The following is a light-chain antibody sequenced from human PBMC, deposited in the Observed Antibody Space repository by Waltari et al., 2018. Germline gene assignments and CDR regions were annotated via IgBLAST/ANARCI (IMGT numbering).Light chain of an antibody. CDR2: DAS. Sequence: DTQMTQSPSSLSAAVGHRVTTTCRASQSISRYLNWSQHKPDKAPKLLIYDASSLQSGVPSRFSGGGSGTDFTLTIKNLQPEEFATYCCQRSYSSSVTFGQGTRVEIK. J-gene: IGKJ1*01. CDR3: QRSYSSSVT. CDR1: QSISRY. V-gene: IGKV1-39*01.